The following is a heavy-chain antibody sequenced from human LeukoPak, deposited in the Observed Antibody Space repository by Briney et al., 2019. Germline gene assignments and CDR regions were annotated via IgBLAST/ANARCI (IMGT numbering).Heavy chain of an antibody. CDR1: GFTFSSYG. Sequence: GGSLRLSCAASGFTFSSYGMVWVRQAPGKGLEWVAHISSDASYDHYVDSVKGRFTISRDNSKNTLYLQVDSVRGEDTAVYYCAEGGNSSTNYWGQGTLVTVSS. CDR2: ISSDASYD. J-gene: IGHJ4*02. CDR3: AEGGNSSTNY. V-gene: IGHV3-30*18. D-gene: IGHD1-14*01.